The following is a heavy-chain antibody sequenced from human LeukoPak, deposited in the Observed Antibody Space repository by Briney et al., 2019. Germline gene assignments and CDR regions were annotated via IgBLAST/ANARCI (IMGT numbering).Heavy chain of an antibody. CDR3: ARYLGGRNAFDI. Sequence: GGSLRLSCVASGFTFSGYGMHWVRQAPGKGLEWVAVIWYDGSKTYYADSVKGQFTISRDNSKHTLYLQMSSLRVEDTAAYYCARYLGGRNAFDIWGQGTMVTVSS. J-gene: IGHJ3*02. V-gene: IGHV3-33*01. CDR2: IWYDGSKT. D-gene: IGHD3-16*01. CDR1: GFTFSGYG.